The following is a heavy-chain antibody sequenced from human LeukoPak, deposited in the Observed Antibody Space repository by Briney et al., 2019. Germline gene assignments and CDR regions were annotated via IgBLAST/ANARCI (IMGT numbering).Heavy chain of an antibody. D-gene: IGHD4-17*01. CDR3: AKDSPWTTVTCPLDY. J-gene: IGHJ4*02. Sequence: GGSLRLSCAASGFTFSSYAMSWVRQAPGKWLEWVSAISGSGCSTYYADSVKGRFTISRDNSKNTLYLQMNSLRAEDTAVYYCAKDSPWTTVTCPLDYWGQGTLVTVSS. CDR2: ISGSGCST. V-gene: IGHV3-23*01. CDR1: GFTFSSYA.